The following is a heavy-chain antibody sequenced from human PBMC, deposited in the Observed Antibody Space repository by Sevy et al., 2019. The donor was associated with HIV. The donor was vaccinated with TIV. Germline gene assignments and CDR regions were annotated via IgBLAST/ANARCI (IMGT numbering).Heavy chain of an antibody. CDR3: VRDIAADGSF. CDR1: GFSLNSYW. Sequence: GGSLRLSCAASGFSLNSYWMSWVRQAPGKGLEWVANIKQDVSVTYYVDSVKGRFTISRDNARNFLYLQMNSLRAEDTARYYGVRDIAADGSFWGQGTLVTVSS. D-gene: IGHD6-13*01. J-gene: IGHJ4*02. CDR2: IKQDVSVT. V-gene: IGHV3-7*01.